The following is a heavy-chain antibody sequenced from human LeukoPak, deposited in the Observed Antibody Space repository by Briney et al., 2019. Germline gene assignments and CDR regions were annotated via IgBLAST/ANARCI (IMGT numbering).Heavy chain of an antibody. Sequence: GASVKVSCKASGYTFTGYYMRWVRQAPGQGLEWMGWINPNSGGTNYAQKFQGRVTMTRDTSISTAYMELSRLRSDDTAVYYCARDMGYCSSTSCGWFDPWGQGTLVTVSS. V-gene: IGHV1-2*02. D-gene: IGHD2-2*01. J-gene: IGHJ5*02. CDR2: INPNSGGT. CDR1: GYTFTGYY. CDR3: ARDMGYCSSTSCGWFDP.